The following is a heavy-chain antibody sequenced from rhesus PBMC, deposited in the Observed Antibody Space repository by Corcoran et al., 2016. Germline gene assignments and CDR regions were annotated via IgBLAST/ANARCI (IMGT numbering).Heavy chain of an antibody. J-gene: IGHJ4*01. Sequence: QVTLQQWGAGLVKPSETLSLTCAVSGASISGYYSLSWIRQAPGKVLEWIGNIDGNSASTNYNPSLKNRVTISKDTSKKQFSLKLRSVTAADTAVYYCARGGIQWVLFDYWGQGVLVTVSS. CDR3: ARGGIQWVLFDY. D-gene: IGHD5-42*01. V-gene: IGHV4-73*01. CDR1: GASISGYYS. CDR2: IDGNSAST.